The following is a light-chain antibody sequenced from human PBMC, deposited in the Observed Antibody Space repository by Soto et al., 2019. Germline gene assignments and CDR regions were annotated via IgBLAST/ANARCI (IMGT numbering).Light chain of an antibody. Sequence: DIVLTQSPGTLYLSPGERATLSCRASQSVSSGYLAWYQQRPGQAPRLLIYGASTRATGIPDRFSGSGSGIDFTLTISRLEPEDFAVYYCQQYGTSPWTFGQGTKVDI. V-gene: IGKV3-20*01. CDR2: GAS. CDR3: QQYGTSPWT. CDR1: QSVSSGY. J-gene: IGKJ1*01.